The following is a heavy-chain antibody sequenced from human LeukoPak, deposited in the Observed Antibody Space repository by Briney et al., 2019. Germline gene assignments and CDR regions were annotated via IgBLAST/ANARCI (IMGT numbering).Heavy chain of an antibody. CDR3: AKGSMTTVAYYFDY. J-gene: IGHJ4*02. CDR1: GFTFDDYA. V-gene: IGHV3-9*01. Sequence: GGSLRLSCAASGFTFDDYAMHWVRQAPGKGLEWVSGISWNSGSIGYADSVKGRLTISRDNAKNSLYLQMNSLRAEDTALYYCAKGSMTTVAYYFDYWGQGTLVTVSS. CDR2: ISWNSGSI. D-gene: IGHD4-23*01.